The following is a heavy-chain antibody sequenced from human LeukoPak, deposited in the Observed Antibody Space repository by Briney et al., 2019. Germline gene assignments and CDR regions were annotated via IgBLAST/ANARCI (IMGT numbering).Heavy chain of an antibody. Sequence: PSETLSLTCTVSGGSISSYYWSWIRQPPGKGLEWIGYIYYSGSTNYNPSLKSRVTISVDTSKNQFSLKLSSVTAADTAVYYCAREATNYGGILRYFDYWGQGTLVTVSS. CDR2: IYYSGST. V-gene: IGHV4-59*01. J-gene: IGHJ4*02. CDR1: GGSISSYY. CDR3: AREATNYGGILRYFDY. D-gene: IGHD4-23*01.